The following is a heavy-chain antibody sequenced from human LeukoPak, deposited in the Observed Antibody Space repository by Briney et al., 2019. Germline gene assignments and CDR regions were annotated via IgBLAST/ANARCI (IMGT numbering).Heavy chain of an antibody. D-gene: IGHD3-3*01. CDR3: ARDGYDFWSGYYARREYYYYYGMDV. V-gene: IGHV3-7*01. J-gene: IGHJ6*02. CDR2: IKQDGSEK. CDR1: GFTFSSYW. Sequence: GGSLRLSCAASGFTFSSYWMSWVRQAPGKGLEWVANIKQDGSEKYYVDSVKGRFTISRDKAKNSLYLQMNSLRAEDTAVYYCARDGYDFWSGYYARREYYYYYGMDVWGQGTTVTVSS.